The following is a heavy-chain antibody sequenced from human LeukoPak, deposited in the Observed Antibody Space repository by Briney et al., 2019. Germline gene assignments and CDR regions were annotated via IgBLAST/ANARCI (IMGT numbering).Heavy chain of an antibody. CDR3: ARGLRWDLTISGTSTFDY. CDR2: IYHSGTT. D-gene: IGHD1-26*01. Sequence: SETLSLTCAVSGASVSSHYWSWIRQSPGKGLEWIGHIYHSGTTKYNPSLKSRVTISVDTPKSQFSLKLKSVSAADTAVYYCARGLRWDLTISGTSTFDYWGQGSLVTVSS. CDR1: GASVSSHY. J-gene: IGHJ4*02. V-gene: IGHV4-59*08.